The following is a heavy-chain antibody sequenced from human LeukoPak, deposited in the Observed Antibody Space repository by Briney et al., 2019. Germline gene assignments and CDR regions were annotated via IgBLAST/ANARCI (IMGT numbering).Heavy chain of an antibody. D-gene: IGHD3-10*01. Sequence: SETLSLTCTVSGGSISSYYWSWIRQPAGKGLEWIGRIYTSGSTNYNPSLKSRVTMSVDTSKNQFSLKLSSVTAADTAVHYCARDLPYITMVRGVTTPLFDYWGQGTLVTVSS. CDR1: GGSISSYY. V-gene: IGHV4-4*07. CDR3: ARDLPYITMVRGVTTPLFDY. CDR2: IYTSGST. J-gene: IGHJ4*02.